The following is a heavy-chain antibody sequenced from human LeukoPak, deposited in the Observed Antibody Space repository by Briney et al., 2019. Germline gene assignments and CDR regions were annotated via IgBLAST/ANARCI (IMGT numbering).Heavy chain of an antibody. CDR2: ISYSGST. J-gene: IGHJ6*03. CDR1: AGSISGFF. V-gene: IGHV4-59*01. Sequence: PSETLSLTCTVSAGSISGFFWSWIRQPPGKGLEWIGYISYSGSTNYNPSLKSRVTISSDTSKNQVSLKLSSVTAADTAVYYCARTYRYGSFPVYHYYMDVWGKGTTDTVSS. D-gene: IGHD5-18*01. CDR3: ARTYRYGSFPVYHYYMDV.